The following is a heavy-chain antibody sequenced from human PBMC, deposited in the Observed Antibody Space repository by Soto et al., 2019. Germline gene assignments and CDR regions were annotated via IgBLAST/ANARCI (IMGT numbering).Heavy chain of an antibody. CDR2: IKQDESEK. J-gene: IGHJ3*01. CDR3: ATWHFPLIGFDV. V-gene: IGHV3-7*01. Sequence: HPGGSLRLSCAASGFTFSLYWMAWVRQAPGKGLEWLANIKQDESEKYYVDSVKGRFTISRDNAKNSLFLQMNSLRVEDTAVYYCATWHFPLIGFDVWGLGTMVTVSS. CDR1: GFTFSLYW.